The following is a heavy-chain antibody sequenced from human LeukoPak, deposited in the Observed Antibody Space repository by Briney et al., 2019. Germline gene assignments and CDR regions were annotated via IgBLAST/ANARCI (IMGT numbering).Heavy chain of an antibody. CDR3: TTDYGDYDREAFDI. Sequence: GGSLRLSCAASGFTFSNAWMSWVRRAPGKGLEWVGRIKSKTDGGTTDYAAPVKGRFTISRDDSKNTLYLQMNSLKTEDTAVYYCTTDYGDYDREAFDIWGQGTMVTVSS. CDR2: IKSKTDGGTT. J-gene: IGHJ3*02. CDR1: GFTFSNAW. D-gene: IGHD4-17*01. V-gene: IGHV3-15*01.